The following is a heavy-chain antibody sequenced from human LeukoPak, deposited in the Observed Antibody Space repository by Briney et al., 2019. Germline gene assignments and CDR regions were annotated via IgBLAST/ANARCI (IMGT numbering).Heavy chain of an antibody. CDR3: AKDRGRYYDSSGHYWGYYFDS. CDR1: GGSFSGYY. Sequence: SETLSLTCAVYGGSFSGYYWSWIRQPPGKGLEWIGEINHSGSTNYNPSLKSRVTISVDTSKNQFSLKLSSVTAADTAVYYCAKDRGRYYDSSGHYWGYYFDSWGQGILVTVST. V-gene: IGHV4-34*01. D-gene: IGHD3-22*01. CDR2: INHSGST. J-gene: IGHJ4*02.